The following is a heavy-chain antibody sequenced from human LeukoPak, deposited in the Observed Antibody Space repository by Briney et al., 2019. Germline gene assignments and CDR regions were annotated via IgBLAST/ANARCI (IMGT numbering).Heavy chain of an antibody. D-gene: IGHD3-16*01. Sequence: GGSLRLSCVASGFTFSDYGMYWVRQAPGKGLEWVAFIRYDESHKYYGDPVKGRFTISRDNSKNTPYLQMNTLRTEDTAMYYCVKGKQDYTYYYYGMDVWGQGTTVTVSS. CDR2: IRYDESHK. CDR1: GFTFSDYG. V-gene: IGHV3-30*02. CDR3: VKGKQDYTYYYYGMDV. J-gene: IGHJ6*02.